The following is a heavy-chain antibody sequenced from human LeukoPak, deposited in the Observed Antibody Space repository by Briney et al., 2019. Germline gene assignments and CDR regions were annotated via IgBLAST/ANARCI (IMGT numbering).Heavy chain of an antibody. CDR3: ARVRDSSGYYYSVDAFDI. CDR2: FDPEDGET. CDR1: GYTLTELS. V-gene: IGHV1-24*01. D-gene: IGHD3-22*01. J-gene: IGHJ3*02. Sequence: ASVKVSCKVSGYTLTELSMHWARQAPGKGLEWMGGFDPEDGETIYAQKFRGRVTMTEDTSTDTAYMELSSLRSEDTAVYCCARVRDSSGYYYSVDAFDIWGQGTMVTVSS.